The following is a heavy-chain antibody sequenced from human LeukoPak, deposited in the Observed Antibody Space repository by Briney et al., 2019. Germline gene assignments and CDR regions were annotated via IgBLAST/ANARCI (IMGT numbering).Heavy chain of an antibody. CDR3: AKGGIAVAGTKFDY. D-gene: IGHD6-19*01. CDR1: GFTFSSYG. Sequence: GGSLRLSCAASGFTFSSYGRHWVRQAPGKGLEWVSAINGSGGSTYYADSVKGRFTISRDNSKNTLYLQINSLRAEYTAVYYCAKGGIAVAGTKFDYWGQGTLVTVSS. V-gene: IGHV3-23*01. J-gene: IGHJ4*02. CDR2: INGSGGST.